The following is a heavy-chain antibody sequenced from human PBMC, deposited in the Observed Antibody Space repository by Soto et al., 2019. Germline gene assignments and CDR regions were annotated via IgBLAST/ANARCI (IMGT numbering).Heavy chain of an antibody. V-gene: IGHV4-59*08. CDR1: GGAFNGDY. J-gene: IGHJ5*02. D-gene: IGHD6-19*01. CDR2: VSYSGST. Sequence: SETLSLTCSLSGGAFNGDYWSWIRQPPGKGLEWIGFVSYSGSTDYHPPLKSRVTISIDTSKNQFSLKMISVTAADTAVYYCARHGSDSGWFFFDPWGQGALVTVSS. CDR3: ARHGSDSGWFFFDP.